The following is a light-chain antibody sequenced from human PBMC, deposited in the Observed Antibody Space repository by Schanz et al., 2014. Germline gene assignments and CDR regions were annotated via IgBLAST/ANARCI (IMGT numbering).Light chain of an antibody. CDR2: AAS. Sequence: DIQMTQSPSSLSASVGDRVTITCRASQTISNYLNWYQQKPGKAPKLLIYAASVLQSGVPSRFSGSGSGTDFTLTISSLQPEDFATYFCQQSYTTPRTFGGGTKLEIK. CDR3: QQSYTTPRT. J-gene: IGKJ4*01. V-gene: IGKV1-39*01. CDR1: QTISNY.